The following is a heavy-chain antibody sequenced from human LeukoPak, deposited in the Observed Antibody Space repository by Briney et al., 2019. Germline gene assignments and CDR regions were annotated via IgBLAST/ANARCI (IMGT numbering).Heavy chain of an antibody. Sequence: PSETLSLTCTVSGGSTSSSSYYWGWIRQPPGKGLEWIGSIYYSGSTYYNPSLKSRVTISVDTSKNQFSLKLSSVTAADTAVYYCARKGDGYNYYFDYWGQGTLVTVSS. J-gene: IGHJ4*02. V-gene: IGHV4-39*01. CDR2: IYYSGST. CDR1: GGSTSSSSYY. D-gene: IGHD5-24*01. CDR3: ARKGDGYNYYFDY.